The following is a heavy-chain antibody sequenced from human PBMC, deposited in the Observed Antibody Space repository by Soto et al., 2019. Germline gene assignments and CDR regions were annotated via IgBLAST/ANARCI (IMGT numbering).Heavy chain of an antibody. D-gene: IGHD5-12*01. CDR2: IIPVLGAA. V-gene: IGHV1-69*01. Sequence: QVQLVQSGAEVRKPGSSVQVSCKASGGTFDNYAIVWVRQAPGQGLEWVGGIIPVLGAANYAQKFQDKVTITADASTSTAYMGLSSLTSEDTAVYYCARVAPWLGYYFDYWGQGTLVNVSS. CDR3: ARVAPWLGYYFDY. CDR1: GGTFDNYA. J-gene: IGHJ4*02.